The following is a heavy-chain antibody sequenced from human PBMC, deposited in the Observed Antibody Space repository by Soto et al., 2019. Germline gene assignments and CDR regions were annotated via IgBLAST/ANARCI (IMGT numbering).Heavy chain of an antibody. CDR3: ARDPTYYDSSGYSLD. V-gene: IGHV4-34*01. CDR1: GGSFSGYY. Sequence: SETLSLTCAVYGGSFSGYYWSWIRQPPGKGLEWIGEINHSGSTNYNPSLKSRVTISVDTSKNQFSLKLSSVTAADTAVYYCARDPTYYDSSGYSLDWRQGTLVTVSS. J-gene: IGHJ4*02. D-gene: IGHD3-22*01. CDR2: INHSGST.